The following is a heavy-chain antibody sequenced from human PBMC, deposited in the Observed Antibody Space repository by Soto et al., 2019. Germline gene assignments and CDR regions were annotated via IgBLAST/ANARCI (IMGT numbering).Heavy chain of an antibody. CDR2: IYYSGST. CDR1: GGTMGSNY. V-gene: IGHV4-59*01. CDR3: ACGPLSIAAAGVLYFADE. D-gene: IGHD6-13*01. J-gene: IGHJ4*02. Sequence: SAPQALTCAVAGGTMGSNYWSWLRPPQGKGLEWIGYIYYSGSTNYTPSLKSRVTISVDTSKNQFSLKLSSVTAADTAVYYCACGPLSIAAAGVLYFADEWVQGTLVTVSS.